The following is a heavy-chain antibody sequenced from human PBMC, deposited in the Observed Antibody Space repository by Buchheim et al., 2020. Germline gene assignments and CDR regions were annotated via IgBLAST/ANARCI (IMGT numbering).Heavy chain of an antibody. V-gene: IGHV1-2*04. CDR3: AGQVVGATDAFDI. D-gene: IGHD1-26*01. CDR1: GYTFTDYY. J-gene: IGHJ3*02. CDR2: INPNSGGT. Sequence: QVHLVQSGAEVKKPGASVKVSCKASGYTFTDYYIHWVRQAPGQGLEWMGWINPNSGGTNDAQKFQGWVTMTRDTSISTAYMELSRLRSDDTAVYYCAGQVVGATDAFDIWGQGT.